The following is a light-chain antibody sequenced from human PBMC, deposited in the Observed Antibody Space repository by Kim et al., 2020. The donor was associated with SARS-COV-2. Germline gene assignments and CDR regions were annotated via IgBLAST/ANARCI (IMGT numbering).Light chain of an antibody. CDR2: GRN. J-gene: IGLJ1*01. CDR3: SARVGDSDNHV. V-gene: IGLV3-19*01. Sequence: ALGETVRITCQGDSLRRNCANRYRQKPGQAAVRVFNGRNYRPSGMPDRFAGSNTENTDSVTIRGGEEEDEADYYCSARVGDSDNHVFGAGTKVTV. CDR1: SLRRNC.